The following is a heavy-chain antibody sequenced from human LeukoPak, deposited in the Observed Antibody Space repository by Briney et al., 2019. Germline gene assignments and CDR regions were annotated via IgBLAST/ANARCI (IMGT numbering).Heavy chain of an antibody. J-gene: IGHJ4*02. D-gene: IGHD6-19*01. V-gene: IGHV4-34*01. Sequence: SETPSLTCAVYGGSFSGYYWSWIRQPPGKGLEWIGEINHSGSTNYNPSLKSRVTISVDTSKNQFSLKLSSVTAADTAVYYCARESQQQWLAPKIIDYWGQGTLVTVSS. CDR2: INHSGST. CDR1: GGSFSGYY. CDR3: ARESQQQWLAPKIIDY.